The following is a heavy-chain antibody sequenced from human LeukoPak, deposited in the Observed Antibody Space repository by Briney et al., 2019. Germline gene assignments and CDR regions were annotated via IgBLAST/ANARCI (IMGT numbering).Heavy chain of an antibody. CDR3: ARRVGSSSGYSFDY. CDR1: GYTFTDYC. Sequence: ASVKVSCKASGYTFTDYCIHWVRQRQAPGQGLEWMGRINPNSGGTNYAQKFQGRVTMTRDTSISTAYMELSSLSSDDTAVYFCARRVGSSSGYSFDYWGQGTLVTVSS. CDR2: INPNSGGT. J-gene: IGHJ4*02. D-gene: IGHD5-12*01. V-gene: IGHV1-2*06.